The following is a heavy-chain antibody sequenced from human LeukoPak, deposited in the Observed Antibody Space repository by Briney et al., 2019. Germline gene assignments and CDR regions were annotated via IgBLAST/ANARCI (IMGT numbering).Heavy chain of an antibody. Sequence: GRSLRLSCAASGFTFDDYAMHWVRQAPGKGLEWVSGISWNSGSIGYADSVKGRFTISRDNAKNSLYPQMNSLRAEDTALYYCAKDYYDSSGYLDYWGQGTLVTVSS. CDR3: AKDYYDSSGYLDY. CDR1: GFTFDDYA. D-gene: IGHD3-22*01. V-gene: IGHV3-9*01. J-gene: IGHJ4*02. CDR2: ISWNSGSI.